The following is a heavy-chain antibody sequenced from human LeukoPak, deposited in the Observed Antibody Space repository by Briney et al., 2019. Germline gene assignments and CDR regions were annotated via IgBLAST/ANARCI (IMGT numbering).Heavy chain of an antibody. CDR1: GFIFSNAW. V-gene: IGHV3-15*07. CDR3: ATGGINLDY. Sequence: PGGSLRLSCVGSGFIFSNAWMNWVRQAPGKGLEWVGRIKSNPDGGTTDYAAPVKGRFTISRDDSKNTVFLHMNSLKTEDTAVYYCATGGINLDYWGQGTPVTVSS. J-gene: IGHJ4*02. CDR2: IKSNPDGGTT. D-gene: IGHD5-24*01.